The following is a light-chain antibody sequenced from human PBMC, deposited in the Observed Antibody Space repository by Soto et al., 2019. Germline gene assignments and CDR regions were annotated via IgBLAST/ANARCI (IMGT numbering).Light chain of an antibody. CDR3: QQRSSWWT. CDR2: DAS. J-gene: IGKJ1*01. Sequence: ETVLTQSPATLSLSPGERATLSCRASQSVSSSLAWYQQRPGQAPRLFIYDASNRATGIPARFSGSGSGTDFTLTISSLEPEDFAVYYCQQRSSWWTFGQGTKVEIK. CDR1: QSVSSS. V-gene: IGKV3-11*01.